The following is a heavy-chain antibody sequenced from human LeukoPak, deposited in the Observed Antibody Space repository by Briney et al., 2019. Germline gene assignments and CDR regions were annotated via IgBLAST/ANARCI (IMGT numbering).Heavy chain of an antibody. CDR1: GFTISTYW. CDR3: ARQHWGFDH. D-gene: IGHD7-27*01. Sequence: GGSLRLSCAASGFTISTYWMSWVRQAPGKGLEWVANIKQDGGEKHYVDSVKGRFTISRDNAKNSLDLQMNSLRVEDTAVYYCARQHWGFDHWGQGTLVTVSS. V-gene: IGHV3-7*01. CDR2: IKQDGGEK. J-gene: IGHJ4*02.